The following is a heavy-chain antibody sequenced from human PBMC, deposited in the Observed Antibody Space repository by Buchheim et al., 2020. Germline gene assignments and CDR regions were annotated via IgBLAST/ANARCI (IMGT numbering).Heavy chain of an antibody. CDR2: IYPGDSHT. D-gene: IGHD3-22*01. CDR3: ARLSNYYENIGYYSAQY. J-gene: IGHJ4*02. Sequence: EVQLVQSGAEVKKPGESLKISCKGSGYSFTTYWIGWVRQMPGKGLEWMGIIYPGDSHTRYSPSFQGQVTIPADKSISTAYLQWSSLEASDTAMYYCARLSNYYENIGYYSAQYWGQGTL. V-gene: IGHV5-51*01. CDR1: GYSFTTYW.